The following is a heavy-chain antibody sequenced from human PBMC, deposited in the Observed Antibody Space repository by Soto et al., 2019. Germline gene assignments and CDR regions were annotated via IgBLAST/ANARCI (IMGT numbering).Heavy chain of an antibody. CDR2: ISRSGSTI. D-gene: IGHD2-21*01. J-gene: IGHJ6*02. CDR1: GFIFSDYY. V-gene: IGHV3-11*01. CDR3: ARDRYGFANVTYYYYGMDV. Sequence: PGGSLRLSCEASGFIFSDYYMSWIRQAPGEGLEWVSYISRSGSTINYADSVKGRFTISRDNAKNLLYLQMNTLRAEDTAVYYCARDRYGFANVTYYYYGMDVWGQGTTVTVSS.